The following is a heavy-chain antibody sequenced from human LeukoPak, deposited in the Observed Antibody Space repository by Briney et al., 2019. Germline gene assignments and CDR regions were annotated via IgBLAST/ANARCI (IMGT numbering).Heavy chain of an antibody. CDR3: ARDHAERAFDI. V-gene: IGHV1-69*06. D-gene: IGHD1-1*01. Sequence: GASVKVSCKASGGTFSSYAISWVRQAPGQGLEWMGGIIPIFGTANYAQKFQGRVTITADKSTSTAYMELSSLRSEDTAVYYCARDHAERAFDIWGQGTMVTVSS. J-gene: IGHJ3*02. CDR2: IIPIFGTA. CDR1: GGTFSSYA.